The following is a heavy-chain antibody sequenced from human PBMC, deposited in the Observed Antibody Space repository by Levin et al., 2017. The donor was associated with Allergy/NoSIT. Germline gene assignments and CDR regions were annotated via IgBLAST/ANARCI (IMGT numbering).Heavy chain of an antibody. V-gene: IGHV1-69*06. J-gene: IGHJ3*02. D-gene: IGHD2-15*01. CDR1: GGTFSSYA. Sequence: SVKVSCKASGGTFSSYAISWVRQAPGQGLEWMGGIIPIFGTANYAQKFQGRVTITADKSTSTAYMELSSLRSEDTAVYYCAREGGGYCSGGSCYYGADAFDSWGQGTMVTVSS. CDR2: IIPIFGTA. CDR3: AREGGGYCSGGSCYYGADAFDS.